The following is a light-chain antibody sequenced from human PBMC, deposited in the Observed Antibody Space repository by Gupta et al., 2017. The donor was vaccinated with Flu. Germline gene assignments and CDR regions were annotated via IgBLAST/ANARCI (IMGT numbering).Light chain of an antibody. Sequence: IELTQSPSCLSASVGDRVTITCRASQDVRSDLAWFQQKPGKAPKLLIYAATTLQYGVPSRFSGSGSGTNFTLTVSSLQPGDFATYYCRQDNNYPKTFGQGTKVEIK. CDR2: AAT. V-gene: IGKV1-6*01. J-gene: IGKJ1*01. CDR3: RQDNNYPKT. CDR1: QDVRSD.